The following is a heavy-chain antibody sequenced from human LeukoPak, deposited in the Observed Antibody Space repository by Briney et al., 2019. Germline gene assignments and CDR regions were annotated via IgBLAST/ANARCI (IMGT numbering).Heavy chain of an antibody. Sequence: GGSLRLSCAASGFTFSNAWMSWVRQAPGKGLEWVSAISGSGGSTYYADSVKGRFTISRDNSKNTLYLQMNSLRAEDTAVYYCAKARLRNYYDSSGYYYPLYFDYWGQGTLVTVSS. CDR3: AKARLRNYYDSSGYYYPLYFDY. V-gene: IGHV3-23*01. CDR1: GFTFSNAW. D-gene: IGHD3-22*01. J-gene: IGHJ4*02. CDR2: ISGSGGST.